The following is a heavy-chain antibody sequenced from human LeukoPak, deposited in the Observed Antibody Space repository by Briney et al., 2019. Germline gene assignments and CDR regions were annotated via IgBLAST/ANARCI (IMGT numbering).Heavy chain of an antibody. CDR3: ASLHWLVVY. J-gene: IGHJ4*02. D-gene: IGHD6-19*01. Sequence: GGSLRRSCAASGFTVSSNYMSWVRQAPGKGLEWVSVIYSGGSTYYADSVKGRFTISRDNSKNTLYLQMNSLRAEDTAVYYCASLHWLVVYWGQGTLVTVSS. CDR2: IYSGGST. CDR1: GFTVSSNY. V-gene: IGHV3-53*01.